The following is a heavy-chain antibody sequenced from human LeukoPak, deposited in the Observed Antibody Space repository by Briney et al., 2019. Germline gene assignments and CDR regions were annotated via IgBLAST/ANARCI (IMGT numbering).Heavy chain of an antibody. J-gene: IGHJ4*02. CDR3: ARGDSGYDYGFDN. CDR2: IIPIFGAT. CDR1: GGTFTSHA. V-gene: IGHV1-69*05. Sequence: SVKVSCKASGGTFTSHAISWVRQAPGQGLEWVGGIIPIFGATNYAQKFQGRVTITTDESTSTGYMELRSLRSDDTAVYYCARGDSGYDYGFDNWGQGTLVTVSS. D-gene: IGHD5-12*01.